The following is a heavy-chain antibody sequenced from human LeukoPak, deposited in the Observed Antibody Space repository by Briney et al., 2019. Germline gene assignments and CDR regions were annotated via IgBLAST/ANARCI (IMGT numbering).Heavy chain of an antibody. CDR3: ARSLVTIFGVVSPYYYYGMDV. J-gene: IGHJ6*02. CDR2: ISGSGGST. Sequence: GGSLRLSCAASGFTFSSYAMSWVRQAPGKGLEWVSAISGSGGSTYYADSVKGRFTISRDNSKNTLYLQMNSLRAEDTAVYYCARSLVTIFGVVSPYYYYGMDVWGQGTTVTDSS. V-gene: IGHV3-23*01. D-gene: IGHD3-3*01. CDR1: GFTFSSYA.